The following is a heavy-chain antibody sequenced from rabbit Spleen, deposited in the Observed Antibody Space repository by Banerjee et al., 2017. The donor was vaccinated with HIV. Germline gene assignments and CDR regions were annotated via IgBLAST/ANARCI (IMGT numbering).Heavy chain of an antibody. CDR3: ARDLAGVIGWNFGL. Sequence: QQQLVESGGGLVKPGASLTLTCKASGFSFSSGYDMCWVRQAPGKGLEWIACIYDGDDSTYYASWVNGRFTISRSTSLNTVTLQMTSLTAADTATYFCARDLAGVIGWNFGLWGQGTLVTVS. V-gene: IGHV1S47*01. CDR1: GFSFSSGYD. J-gene: IGHJ3*01. CDR2: IYDGDDST. D-gene: IGHD4-1*01.